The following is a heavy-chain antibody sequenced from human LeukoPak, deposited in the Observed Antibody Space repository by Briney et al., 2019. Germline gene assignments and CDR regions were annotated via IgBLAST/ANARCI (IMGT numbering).Heavy chain of an antibody. CDR3: ARDSKVGMAYCGGDCYSFFDY. V-gene: IGHV3-30*04. Sequence: GGSLRLSCAASGFTFSSYAMHWVRQAPGKGLEWVAVISYDGSNKYYADSVKGRFTISRDNSKNTLYLQMNSLRAEDTAVYYCARDSKVGMAYCGGDCYSFFDYWGQGTLVTVSS. J-gene: IGHJ4*02. CDR2: ISYDGSNK. D-gene: IGHD2-21*02. CDR1: GFTFSSYA.